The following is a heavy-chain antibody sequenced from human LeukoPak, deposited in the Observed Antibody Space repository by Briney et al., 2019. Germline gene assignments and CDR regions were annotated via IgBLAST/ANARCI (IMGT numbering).Heavy chain of an antibody. CDR2: IKSKGDGETI. J-gene: IGHJ4*02. CDR3: TTDLGLTMIRGVIVY. D-gene: IGHD3-10*01. CDR1: GFTFTNAW. V-gene: IGHV3-15*01. Sequence: GGSLRLSCAASGFTFTNAWMSWVRQAPGKGLEWVGGIKSKGDGETIDNAAPVKGRFTMSRDDSTATLYLQMNSLKAEDTAVYYCTTDLGLTMIRGVIVYWGQGALVTVSS.